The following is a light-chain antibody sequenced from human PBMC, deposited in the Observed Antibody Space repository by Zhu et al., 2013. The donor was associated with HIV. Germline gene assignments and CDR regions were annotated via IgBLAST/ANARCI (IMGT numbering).Light chain of an antibody. J-gene: IGKJ3*01. CDR3: QKYGSAPF. V-gene: IGKV3-15*01. CDR2: GVY. Sequence: EVAMTQSPATLSVSPGETVTLSCTASPTVGSKLAWYQQRPGQSPRLLISGVYSRAAGVPARFSGSGSGTEFALTISSLQPEDVATYYCQKYGSAPFFGPGTKVDIK. CDR1: PTVGSK.